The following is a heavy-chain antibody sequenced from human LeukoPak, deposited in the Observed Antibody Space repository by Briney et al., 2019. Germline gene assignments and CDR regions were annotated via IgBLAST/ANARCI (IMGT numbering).Heavy chain of an antibody. V-gene: IGHV3-7*05. CDR3: ARPYSSGWYGCFNF. CDR2: MKQDGNEE. J-gene: IGHJ4*02. D-gene: IGHD6-19*01. CDR1: GFTFSTYW. Sequence: PGGSLRLSCAVSGFTFSTYWMSWVRQAPGKGLEWVANMKQDGNEEYYVDSVKGRFTISRDNAKNSLYLQMNSLRAEDTAVYYCARPYSSGWYGCFNFWGQGTLVTVSS.